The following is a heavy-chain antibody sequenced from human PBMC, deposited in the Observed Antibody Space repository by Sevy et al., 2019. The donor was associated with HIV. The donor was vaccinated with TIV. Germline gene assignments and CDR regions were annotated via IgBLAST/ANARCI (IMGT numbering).Heavy chain of an antibody. CDR3: ARDSNTGYYYYFAMDV. J-gene: IGHJ6*02. CDR2: ISYDGIKK. CDR1: GFTLSEYP. V-gene: IGHV3-30-3*01. D-gene: IGHD2-8*02. Sequence: GGSLRLSCAASGFTLSEYPMHWVRQAPGKGLEWVAVISYDGIKKYYAESVKGRTTISRDNSENKLYLHMNSLRTEDTAIYYCARDSNTGYYYYFAMDVWGQGTTVTVSS.